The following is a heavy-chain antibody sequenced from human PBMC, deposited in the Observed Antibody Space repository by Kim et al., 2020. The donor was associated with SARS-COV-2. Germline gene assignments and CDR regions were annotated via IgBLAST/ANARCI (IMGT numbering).Heavy chain of an antibody. CDR3: ARTRITMIVVVTHFDY. V-gene: IGHV4-31*02. J-gene: IGHJ4*02. Sequence: SLKRRVTISVDTSKNQFSRKLSSVTAADTAVYYCARTRITMIVVVTHFDYWGQGTLVTVSS. D-gene: IGHD3-22*01.